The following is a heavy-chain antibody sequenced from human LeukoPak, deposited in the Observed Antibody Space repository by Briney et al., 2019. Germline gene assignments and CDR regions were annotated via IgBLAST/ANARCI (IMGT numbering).Heavy chain of an antibody. D-gene: IGHD2-15*01. CDR1: GGSISGYY. CDR3: ARGYCSGGSCYSADDNYFDY. CDR2: IYYSGNT. J-gene: IGHJ4*02. Sequence: PSETLSLTCTVSGGSISGYYWSWIRQPPGKGLEWIGYIYYSGNTNYNPSLKSRLTISVDTSKNQFSLKLSSVTAADTAVYYCARGYCSGGSCYSADDNYFDYWGQGTLVTVSS. V-gene: IGHV4-59*12.